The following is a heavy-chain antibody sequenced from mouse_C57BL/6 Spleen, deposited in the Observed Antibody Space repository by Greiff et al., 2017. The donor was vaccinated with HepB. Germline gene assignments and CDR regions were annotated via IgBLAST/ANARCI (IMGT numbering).Heavy chain of an antibody. D-gene: IGHD2-13*01. CDR2: ISDGGSYT. J-gene: IGHJ2*01. V-gene: IGHV5-4*01. CDR1: GFTFSSYA. Sequence: EVKLMESGGGLVKPGGSLKLSCAASGFTFSSYAMSWVRQTPEKRLEWVATISDGGSYTYYPDNVKGRFTISRDNAKNNLYLQMSHLKSEDTAMYYCAREGDYYYFDYWGQGTTLTVSS. CDR3: AREGDYYYFDY.